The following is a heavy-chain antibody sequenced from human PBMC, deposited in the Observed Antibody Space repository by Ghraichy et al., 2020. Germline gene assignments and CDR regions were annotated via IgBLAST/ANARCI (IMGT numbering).Heavy chain of an antibody. CDR1: GFTFSSYA. CDR2: ISGSGGST. Sequence: GESLNISCAASGFTFSSYAMSWVRQAPGKGLEWVSAISGSGGSTYYADSVKGRFTISRDNSKNTLYLQMNSLRAEDTAVYYCAKVAEDYYDFWSGYYPSNYYYYYMDVWGKGTTVTVSS. CDR3: AKVAEDYYDFWSGYYPSNYYYYYMDV. V-gene: IGHV3-23*01. J-gene: IGHJ6*03. D-gene: IGHD3-3*01.